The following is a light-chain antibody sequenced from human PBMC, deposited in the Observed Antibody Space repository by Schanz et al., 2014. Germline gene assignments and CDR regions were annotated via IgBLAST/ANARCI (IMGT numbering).Light chain of an antibody. CDR2: GSS. Sequence: EVVLTQSPGTLSLSPGERATLSCRASQTISSNYLAWYQQKPGQAPRLLISGSSSRAPGIPDRFSGSASGTDFTLTISRLEPEDFAVYYCHQYAGSPRTFGQGTKVEVK. CDR3: HQYAGSPRT. CDR1: QTISSNY. J-gene: IGKJ1*01. V-gene: IGKV3-20*01.